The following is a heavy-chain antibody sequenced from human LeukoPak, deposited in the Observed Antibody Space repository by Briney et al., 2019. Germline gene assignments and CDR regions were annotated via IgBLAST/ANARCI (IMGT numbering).Heavy chain of an antibody. D-gene: IGHD3-10*01. Sequence: SETLSLTCTVSGGSISSSSYYWGWIRQPPGTGLEWIGTIYSSGTPYYNPSLKRRVTISVDTSKNQFSLKLTSVTAADTAVFYCARHPAYGPFDYWGHGALVTVSS. CDR2: IYSSGTP. CDR3: ARHPAYGPFDY. V-gene: IGHV4-39*01. J-gene: IGHJ4*01. CDR1: GGSISSSSYY.